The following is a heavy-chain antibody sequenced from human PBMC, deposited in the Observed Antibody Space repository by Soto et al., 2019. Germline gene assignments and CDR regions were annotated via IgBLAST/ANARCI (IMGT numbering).Heavy chain of an antibody. J-gene: IGHJ5*02. Sequence: SQTLSLTCAISGDSVSSNSAAWNRIRQSPSRGLEWLGRTYYRSKWYNDYAVSVKSRITINPDTSKNQFSLQLNSVTPEDTAVYYCARDQTAEQQPWEDWFDPWGQGTLVTVSS. CDR2: TYYRSKWYN. CDR1: GDSVSSNSAA. CDR3: ARDQTAEQQPWEDWFDP. D-gene: IGHD6-13*01. V-gene: IGHV6-1*01.